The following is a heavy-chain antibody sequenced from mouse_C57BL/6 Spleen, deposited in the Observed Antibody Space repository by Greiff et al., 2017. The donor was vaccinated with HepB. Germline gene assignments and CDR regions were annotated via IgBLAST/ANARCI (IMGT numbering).Heavy chain of an antibody. Sequence: EVQLQESGAELVRPGASVKLSCTASGFNIKDDYMHWVKQRPEQGLEWIGWIDPENGDTEYASKFQGKATITADTSSNTAYLQLSSLTSEDTAVYYCTTRGNGPWFAYWGQGTLVTVSA. J-gene: IGHJ3*01. CDR2: IDPENGDT. V-gene: IGHV14-4*01. CDR1: GFNIKDDY. D-gene: IGHD2-1*01. CDR3: TTRGNGPWFAY.